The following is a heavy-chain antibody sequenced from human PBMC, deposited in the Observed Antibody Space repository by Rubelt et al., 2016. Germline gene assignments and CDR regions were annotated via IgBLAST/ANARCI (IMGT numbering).Heavy chain of an antibody. D-gene: IGHD6-19*01. V-gene: IGHV4-38-2*02. CDR2: ISHPGKT. J-gene: IGHJ4*02. Sequence: QVQLKQRGAGLLKPSETLSLPCTVSGFSISSGYYWGWIRQPPTKGLEWIGRISHPGKTYYNPSLKSRVTNSVDTSKNQLSLKLSSVTAADTAGYYCARGHSSSGWYYWGQGALVTVSS. CDR3: ARGHSSSGWYY. CDR1: GFSISSGYY.